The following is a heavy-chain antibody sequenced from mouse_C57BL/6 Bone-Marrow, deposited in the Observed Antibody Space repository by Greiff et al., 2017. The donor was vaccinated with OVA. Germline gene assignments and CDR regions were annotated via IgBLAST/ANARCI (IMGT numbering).Heavy chain of an antibody. CDR2: IYPGDGDT. J-gene: IGHJ2*01. V-gene: IGHV1-80*01. D-gene: IGHD2-5*01. CDR3: ARFGSKRRYFDY. CDR1: GYAFSSYW. Sequence: QVQLQQSGAELVKPGASVKISCKASGYAFSSYWMNWVKQRPGKGLEWIGQIYPGDGDTNYNGKFKGKATLTADKSSSTAYMQLSSLTSEDSAVYICARFGSKRRYFDYWGQGTTLTVSS.